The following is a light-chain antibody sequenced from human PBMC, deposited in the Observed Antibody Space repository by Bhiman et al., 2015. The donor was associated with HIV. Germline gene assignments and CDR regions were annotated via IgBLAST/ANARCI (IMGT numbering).Light chain of an antibody. CDR2: QDT. Sequence: GSVAPGQTASITCSGDKLGQTYASWYQGKPGQSPILVIYQDTKRPSGIPERFSGSISGNTATLTISGTQPLDEADYYCQAWDSGAAVFGGGTKLTVL. CDR3: QAWDSGAAV. CDR1: KLGQTY. J-gene: IGLJ3*02. V-gene: IGLV3-1*01.